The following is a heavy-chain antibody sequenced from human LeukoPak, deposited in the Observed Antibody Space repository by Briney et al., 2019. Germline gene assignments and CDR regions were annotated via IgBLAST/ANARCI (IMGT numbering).Heavy chain of an antibody. CDR2: INHSGST. J-gene: IGHJ6*03. V-gene: IGHV4-34*01. Sequence: SETLSLTCAVYGGSFSGYYWSWIRQPPGKGLEWIREINHSGSTNYNPSLKSRVTISVDTSKNQFSLKLSSVTAADTAVYYCARGGGYCSSTSCYYYYYYMDVWGKGTTVTVSS. CDR3: ARGGGYCSSTSCYYYYYYMDV. CDR1: GGSFSGYY. D-gene: IGHD2-2*01.